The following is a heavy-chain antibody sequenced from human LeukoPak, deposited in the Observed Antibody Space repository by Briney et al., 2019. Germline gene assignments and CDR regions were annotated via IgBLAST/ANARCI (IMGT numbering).Heavy chain of an antibody. V-gene: IGHV3-21*04. CDR3: AKDSSGSYYYFDY. CDR2: ISADSNYI. D-gene: IGHD1-26*01. J-gene: IGHJ4*02. Sequence: KTGGSLRLSCAASAFTFSTYSMNWVRQAPGKGLEWVSSISADSNYIYYADSLKGRFTISRDNAKNSLYLQMNSLRAEDTAVYYCAKDSSGSYYYFDYWGQGTLVTVSS. CDR1: AFTFSTYS.